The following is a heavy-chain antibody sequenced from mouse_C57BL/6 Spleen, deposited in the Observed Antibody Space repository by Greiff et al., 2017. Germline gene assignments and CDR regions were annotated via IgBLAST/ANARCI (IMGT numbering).Heavy chain of an antibody. D-gene: IGHD1-1*01. Sequence: DVQLQESEGGLVQPGSSMKLSCTASGFTFSDYYMAWVRQVPEKGLEWVANINYDGSSTYYLDSLKSRFIISRDNAKNILYLQMSSLKSEDTATYYCARITTVVSTGTDFDYWGQGTTLTVSS. CDR1: GFTFSDYY. CDR2: INYDGSST. J-gene: IGHJ2*01. V-gene: IGHV5-16*01. CDR3: ARITTVVSTGTDFDY.